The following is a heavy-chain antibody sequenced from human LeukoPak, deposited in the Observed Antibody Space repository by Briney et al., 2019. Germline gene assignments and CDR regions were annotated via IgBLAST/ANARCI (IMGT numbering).Heavy chain of an antibody. Sequence: GESLKISCKASGYIFTNYWIGWVRQTPGKGLEWMGIIYPGDSDARYSPSFQGQVTISADKSISTAYLQWDSLKASDTAMYYCAKEGMTASGIGLDYWGQGTLVTDSS. J-gene: IGHJ4*02. V-gene: IGHV5-51*01. CDR3: AKEGMTASGIGLDY. D-gene: IGHD2-21*02. CDR1: GYIFTNYW. CDR2: IYPGDSDA.